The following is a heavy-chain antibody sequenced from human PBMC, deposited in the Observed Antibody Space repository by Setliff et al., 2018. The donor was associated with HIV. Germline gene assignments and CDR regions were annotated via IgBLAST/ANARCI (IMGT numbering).Heavy chain of an antibody. J-gene: IGHJ4*02. CDR3: AYRRGGWELRV. D-gene: IGHD1-26*01. CDR1: GYSPGNYA. V-gene: IGHV1-18*01. CDR2: ISVNTGDV. Sequence: GASVKVSCKASGYSPGNYAIAWVRQARGQGLEWLGWISVNTGDVFYAQTFQGRVTMTADASTGTVHMDLRGLTFDDSAIYFCAYRRGGWELRVWGQGTSVTVSS.